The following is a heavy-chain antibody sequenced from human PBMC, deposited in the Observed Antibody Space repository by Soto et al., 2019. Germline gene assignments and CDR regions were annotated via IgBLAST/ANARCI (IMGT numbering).Heavy chain of an antibody. Sequence: SETLSLTCTVSGGSVSSGDYYWSWIRQPPGKGLEWIGYISDSGGTYYNPSLKSRVTISVDTSKNQFSLKLSSVTAADTAVYYCARDNTVTRRYYYYGMDVWGQGTTVTVS. D-gene: IGHD4-17*01. V-gene: IGHV4-30-4*01. J-gene: IGHJ6*02. CDR3: ARDNTVTRRYYYYGMDV. CDR2: ISDSGGT. CDR1: GGSVSSGDYY.